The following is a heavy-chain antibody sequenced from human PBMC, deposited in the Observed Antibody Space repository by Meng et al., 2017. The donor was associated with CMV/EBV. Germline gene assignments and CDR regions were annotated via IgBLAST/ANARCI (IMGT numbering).Heavy chain of an antibody. D-gene: IGHD3-16*01. V-gene: IGHV6-1*01. CDR3: AVNVGGAFDY. CDR2: TYYRSKWYN. Sequence: QVQLQQAGPRLVTPSQTLSPTCAISGASVSRNSAAWNWIRPSPSRGLEWMGRTYYRSKWYNDYAVSVKSRITINPDTSKNQFSLQLNSVTPEDTAVYYCAVNVGGAFDYWGQGTLVTVSS. J-gene: IGHJ4*02. CDR1: GASVSRNSAA.